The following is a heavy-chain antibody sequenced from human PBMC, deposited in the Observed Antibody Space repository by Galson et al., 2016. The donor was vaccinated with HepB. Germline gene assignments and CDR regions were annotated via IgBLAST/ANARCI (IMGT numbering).Heavy chain of an antibody. CDR2: IYYSGNT. CDR1: GGSHSPYY. D-gene: IGHD5-18*01. J-gene: IGHJ5*02. CDR3: ARDHGYSGWFDP. V-gene: IGHV4-59*01. Sequence: SETLSLTCTVSGGSHSPYYWSWIRQPPGKGLEWIGYIYYSGNTYYNPSLESRVTISVDTSKNQFSLKLTSATPADTAVYYCARDHGYSGWFDPWGQGTLVAVSS.